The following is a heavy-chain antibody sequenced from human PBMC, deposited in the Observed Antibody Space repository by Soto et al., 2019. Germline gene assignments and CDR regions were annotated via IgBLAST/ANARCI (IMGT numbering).Heavy chain of an antibody. CDR1: GGTFSSYA. V-gene: IGHV1-69*13. J-gene: IGHJ5*02. Sequence: GASVKVSCKASGGTFSSYAISWVRQAPGQGLEWMGGIIPIFGTANYAQKFQGRVTITADESTSTAYMELSSLRSEDTAVYYCASQCGELLSGWWFDPWGQGTLVTVSS. CDR2: IIPIFGTA. D-gene: IGHD3-10*01. CDR3: ASQCGELLSGWWFDP.